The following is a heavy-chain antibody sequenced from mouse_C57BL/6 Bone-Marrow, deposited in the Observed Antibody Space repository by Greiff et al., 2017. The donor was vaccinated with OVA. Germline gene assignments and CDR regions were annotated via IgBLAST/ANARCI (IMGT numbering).Heavy chain of an antibody. CDR2: IDPSDSYT. D-gene: IGHD1-1*01. CDR1: GYTFTNYY. J-gene: IGHJ1*03. V-gene: IGHV1-50*01. Sequence: QVQLQQPGAEFVKPGASVKLSCKASGYTFTNYYIQWIKQRPGQGLEWIGEIDPSDSYTNYNQKFKGKATLTVDTSSSTAYMLLSSLTSEDSAVYFCARGERVITTVVATSRYFDVWGTGTTVTVSS. CDR3: ARGERVITTVVATSRYFDV.